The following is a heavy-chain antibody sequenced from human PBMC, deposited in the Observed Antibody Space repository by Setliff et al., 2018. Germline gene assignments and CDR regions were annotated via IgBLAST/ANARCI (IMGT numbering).Heavy chain of an antibody. V-gene: IGHV1-69*10. D-gene: IGHD1-7*01. Sequence: WASVKVSCKASGGTLSTLSIAWVRQAPGQGLEWMGGTIPLLPLPNYAVKFQGRVTITADKSTSTAYMELRSLTSEDTAVYYCARNALTGTTRKYYYYMDVWGQGTMVTVSS. CDR1: GGTLSTLS. CDR3: ARNALTGTTRKYYYYMDV. J-gene: IGHJ6*03. CDR2: TIPLLPLP.